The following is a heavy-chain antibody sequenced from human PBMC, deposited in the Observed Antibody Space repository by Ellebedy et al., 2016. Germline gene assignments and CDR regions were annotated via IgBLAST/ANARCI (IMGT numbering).Heavy chain of an antibody. CDR2: INHSGST. D-gene: IGHD6-13*01. CDR1: GGSFSGYY. V-gene: IGHV4-34*01. J-gene: IGHJ5*02. Sequence: SETLSLTXAVYGGSFSGYYWSWIRQPPGKGLEWIGEINHSGSTNYNPSLKSRVTISVDTSKNQFSLKLSSVTAADTAVYYCARVRIAAAGTSWFDPWGQGTLVTVSS. CDR3: ARVRIAAAGTSWFDP.